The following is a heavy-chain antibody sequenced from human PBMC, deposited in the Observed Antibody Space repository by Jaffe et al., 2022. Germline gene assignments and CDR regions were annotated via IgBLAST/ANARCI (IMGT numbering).Heavy chain of an antibody. D-gene: IGHD7-27*01. CDR3: ARVWDWGFGYFDY. J-gene: IGHJ4*02. CDR1: GGSISSGSYY. V-gene: IGHV4-61*02. Sequence: QVQLQESGPGLVKPSQTLSLTCTVSGGSISSGSYYWSWIRQPAGKGLEWIGRIYTSGSTNYNPSLKSRVTISVDTSKNQFSLKLSSVTAADTAVYYCARVWDWGFGYFDYWGQGTLVTVSS. CDR2: IYTSGST.